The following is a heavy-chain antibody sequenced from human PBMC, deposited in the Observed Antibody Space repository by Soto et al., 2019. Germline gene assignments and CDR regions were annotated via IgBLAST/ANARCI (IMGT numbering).Heavy chain of an antibody. D-gene: IGHD1-26*01. J-gene: IGHJ5*02. V-gene: IGHV4-59*08. CDR1: GGSISSYY. Sequence: SETLSLTCTVSGGSISSYYWSWIRQPPGKGLEWIGYIYYSGSTNYNPSLKSRVTISVDTSKNQFSLKLSSVTAADTAVYYCARRSVGARFDPWGQGTLVTVSS. CDR3: ARRSVGARFDP. CDR2: IYYSGST.